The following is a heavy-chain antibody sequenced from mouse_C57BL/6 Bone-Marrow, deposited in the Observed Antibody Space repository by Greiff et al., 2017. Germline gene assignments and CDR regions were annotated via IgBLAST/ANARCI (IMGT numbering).Heavy chain of an antibody. J-gene: IGHJ1*03. D-gene: IGHD1-1*01. CDR2: IHPNSGST. CDR3: ARGCSSFWYFDV. V-gene: IGHV1-64*01. Sequence: VQLQQPGAELVKPGASVKLSCKASGYTFTSYWMHWVKQRPGQGLEWIGMIHPNSGSTNYNEKFKSKATLTVDKSSSTAYMQLSSLTSEDSAVYYCARGCSSFWYFDVWGTGTTVTVSS. CDR1: GYTFTSYW.